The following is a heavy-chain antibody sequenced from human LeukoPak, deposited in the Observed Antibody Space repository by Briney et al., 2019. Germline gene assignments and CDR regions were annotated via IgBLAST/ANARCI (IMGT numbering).Heavy chain of an antibody. CDR3: ARHNGGYCSGGSCDFDY. CDR1: GGSFSGYY. J-gene: IGHJ4*02. V-gene: IGHV4-34*01. D-gene: IGHD2-15*01. CDR2: INHSGST. Sequence: KPSETLSLTCAVYGGSFSGYYWSWIRQPPGKGLEWIGEINHSGSTNYNPSLKSRVTISVDTSKNQFSLKLSSVTAADTAVYYCARHNGGYCSGGSCDFDYWGQGTLVTVSS.